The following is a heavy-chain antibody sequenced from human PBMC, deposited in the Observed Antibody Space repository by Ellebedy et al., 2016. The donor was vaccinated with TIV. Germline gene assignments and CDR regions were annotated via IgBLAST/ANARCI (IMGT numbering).Heavy chain of an antibody. CDR1: GFTFSSYG. CDR2: IWYDGSNK. Sequence: PGGSLRLSCAASGFTFSSYGMHWVRQAPGKGLEWVAVIWYDGSNKYHADSVKGRFTTSRDNAGNSLYLQMNSLRDEDTAVYDCARLGVIAAAGVGDYWGQGTLVIVSS. D-gene: IGHD6-13*01. V-gene: IGHV3-33*01. CDR3: ARLGVIAAAGVGDY. J-gene: IGHJ4*02.